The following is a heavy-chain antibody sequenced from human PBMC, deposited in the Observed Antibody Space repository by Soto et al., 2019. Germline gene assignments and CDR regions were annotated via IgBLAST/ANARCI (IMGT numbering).Heavy chain of an antibody. V-gene: IGHV3-66*01. CDR1: GFTVSNSY. CDR3: ARDTTVTTPTYFAS. Sequence: EVQLVESGGGLVQPGGSLRLSCAASGFTVSNSYMNWVRQAPGEGLEWVSILYSDGTTYYEDSVKGRFTISRDNAKNTMYIQMASLRADDTAVYYCARDTTVTTPTYFASWGQGTRVIVSS. CDR2: LYSDGTT. J-gene: IGHJ4*02. D-gene: IGHD4-17*01.